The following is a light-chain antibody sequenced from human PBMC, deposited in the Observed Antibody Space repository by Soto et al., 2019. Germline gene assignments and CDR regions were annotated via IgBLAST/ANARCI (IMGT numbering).Light chain of an antibody. Sequence: EIVLTQSPATLSLSPGERATLSCGASQSVSSYLAWYQQKPGQAPRLLIYDASNRATGIPVRFSGGGSGTEFTLTISSLEPEDFVVYYCQQRTNWPLTFGGGTRVEIK. CDR3: QQRTNWPLT. CDR1: QSVSSY. CDR2: DAS. J-gene: IGKJ4*01. V-gene: IGKV3-11*01.